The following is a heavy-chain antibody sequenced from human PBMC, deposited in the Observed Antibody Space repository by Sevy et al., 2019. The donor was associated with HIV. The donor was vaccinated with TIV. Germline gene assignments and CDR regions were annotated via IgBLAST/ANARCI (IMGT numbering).Heavy chain of an antibody. CDR3: ARRGPWTGFDY. J-gene: IGHJ4*02. CDR2: IYPGDSNT. D-gene: IGHD3-9*01. CDR1: GYSFTNYW. Sequence: GESLKISCKGSGYSFTNYWIGWVRQMPGKGLEWMGIIYPGDSNTGYSPSFQGQVIISADKSISTAYLQWTSLKASDTAIYYCARRGPWTGFDYWGQGTLVTVSS. V-gene: IGHV5-51*01.